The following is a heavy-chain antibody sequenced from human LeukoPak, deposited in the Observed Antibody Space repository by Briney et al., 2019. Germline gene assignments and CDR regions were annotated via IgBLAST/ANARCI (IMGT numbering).Heavy chain of an antibody. CDR3: ARNIAVAGRGDYMDV. J-gene: IGHJ6*03. Sequence: SETLSLTCSVSGGSLDPYYWSWIRQPPGKGLEWIGYFFYSGSTYYNPSLKSRVTISVDTSKNQFSLKLSSVTAADTAVYYCARNIAVAGRGDYMDVWGKGTTVTISS. V-gene: IGHV4-59*08. CDR1: GGSLDPYY. D-gene: IGHD6-19*01. CDR2: FFYSGST.